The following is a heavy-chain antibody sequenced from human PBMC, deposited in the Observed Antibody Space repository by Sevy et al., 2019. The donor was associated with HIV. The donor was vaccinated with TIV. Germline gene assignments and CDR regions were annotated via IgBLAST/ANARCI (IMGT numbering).Heavy chain of an antibody. Sequence: SDTLSLTCTVSGGSISSYYWSWIRQPPGKGLECIGYIYYSGSTNYNPSLKSRVTISVDTSKNQFSLKLSSVTAADTAVYYCAIQGQGFDYWGQGTLVTVSS. CDR1: GGSISSYY. CDR2: IYYSGST. V-gene: IGHV4-59*01. J-gene: IGHJ4*02. CDR3: AIQGQGFDY.